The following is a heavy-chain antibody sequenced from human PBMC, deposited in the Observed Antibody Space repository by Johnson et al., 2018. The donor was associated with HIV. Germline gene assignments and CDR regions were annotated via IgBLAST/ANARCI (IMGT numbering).Heavy chain of an antibody. CDR3: ARDTLAWGLLPPIGAFDI. V-gene: IGHV3-7*05. CDR2: INQDGSEK. J-gene: IGHJ3*02. D-gene: IGHD1-26*01. Sequence: VQLVESGGGLVQPGGSLRLSCAASGFTFRNHWISWVRQAPGKGLEWVANINQDGSEKYYVGSLEGRFTISSDNAKTSLYLQMNSLRAEDTAVYYCARDTLAWGLLPPIGAFDIWGQGTMVTVSS. CDR1: GFTFRNHW.